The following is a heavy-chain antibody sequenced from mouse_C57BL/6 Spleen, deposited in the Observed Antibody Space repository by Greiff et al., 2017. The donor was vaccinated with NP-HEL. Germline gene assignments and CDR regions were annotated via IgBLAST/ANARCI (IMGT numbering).Heavy chain of an antibody. J-gene: IGHJ3*01. CDR2: IRNKANNHAT. Sequence: EVQRVESGGGLVQPGGSMKLSCAASGFTFSDAWMDWVRQSPEKGLEWVAEIRNKANNHATYYAESVKGRFTISRDDSKSSVYLQMNSLRAEDTGIYYCTSSNYDSAWFAYWGQGTLVTVSA. V-gene: IGHV6-6*01. CDR3: TSSNYDSAWFAY. CDR1: GFTFSDAW. D-gene: IGHD2-5*01.